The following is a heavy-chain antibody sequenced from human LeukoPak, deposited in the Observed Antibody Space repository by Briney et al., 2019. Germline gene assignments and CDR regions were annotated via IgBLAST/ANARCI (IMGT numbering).Heavy chain of an antibody. V-gene: IGHV1-2*02. Sequence: ASVKVSCKASGYTFTGYYMHWVRQAPGQGLEWMGWINPNSGGTNYAQKFQGRVTMTGDTSINTAYMELSRLTFDDTAVYYCARDPNYHDTSGSIGCNYWGQGTLVTVSS. CDR2: INPNSGGT. CDR3: ARDPNYHDTSGSIGCNY. J-gene: IGHJ4*02. D-gene: IGHD3-22*01. CDR1: GYTFTGYY.